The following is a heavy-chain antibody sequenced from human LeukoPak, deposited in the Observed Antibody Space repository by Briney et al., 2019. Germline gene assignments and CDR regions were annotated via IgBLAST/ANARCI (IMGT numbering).Heavy chain of an antibody. J-gene: IGHJ4*02. CDR3: ARGTMYFDY. V-gene: IGHV4-61*01. Sequence: SETLSLTCTVSGGSISSGSYYWSWIRQPPGKGLEWIGYIYYSGSTNYNPSLKSRVTISVDTSKNQFSLKLSSVTAADTAVYYCARGTMYFDYWGQGTLVTVSS. CDR2: IYYSGST. CDR1: GGSISSGSYY. D-gene: IGHD3-3*01.